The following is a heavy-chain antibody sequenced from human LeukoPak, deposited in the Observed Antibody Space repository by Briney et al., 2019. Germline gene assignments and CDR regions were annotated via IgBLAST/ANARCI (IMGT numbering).Heavy chain of an antibody. CDR1: GGSISNNNW. Sequence: SETLSLTCAVSGGSISNNNWWSWVRQPPGMGLEWIGEIYHGGSTNYNPSLKTLKSRVTMSVDTSKNQFSLKVSSVTAADTAVYYCARLQGRGDNYLDFWGQGALVTVSS. D-gene: IGHD7-27*01. CDR2: IYHGGST. V-gene: IGHV4-4*02. J-gene: IGHJ4*02. CDR3: ARLQGRGDNYLDF.